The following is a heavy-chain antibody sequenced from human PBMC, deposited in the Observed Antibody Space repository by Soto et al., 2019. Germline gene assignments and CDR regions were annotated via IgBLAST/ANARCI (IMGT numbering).Heavy chain of an antibody. D-gene: IGHD3-22*01. CDR1: GGSVSSGSYY. V-gene: IGHV4-61*01. CDR2: IYYSGST. J-gene: IGHJ4*02. Sequence: QVQLQESGPGLVKPSETLSLTCTVSGGSVSSGSYYWSLIRQPPGKGLEWIGYIYYSGSTNYNPSLKSRVTISVDTSKNQFALKLSSVTAADTAVYYCARGGGYYDSSGFDYYFDYWGQGTLVTVSS. CDR3: ARGGGYYDSSGFDYYFDY.